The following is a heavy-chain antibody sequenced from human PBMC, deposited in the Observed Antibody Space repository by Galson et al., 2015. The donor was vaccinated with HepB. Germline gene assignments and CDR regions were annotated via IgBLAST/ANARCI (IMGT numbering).Heavy chain of an antibody. D-gene: IGHD2-15*01. CDR3: ARDFGYCRGGSCLIYWYFDL. J-gene: IGHJ2*01. V-gene: IGHV3-30*14. CDR2: ISYDGSNK. CDR1: GFTFSSYF. Sequence: SLRLSCAASGFTFSSYFIHWVRQAPGKGLEWVAVISYDGSNKYYSDSVKGRFTISRDNSKNTLYLQMNSLTTEDTALYYCARDFGYCRGGSCLIYWYFDLWGRGTLVTVSS.